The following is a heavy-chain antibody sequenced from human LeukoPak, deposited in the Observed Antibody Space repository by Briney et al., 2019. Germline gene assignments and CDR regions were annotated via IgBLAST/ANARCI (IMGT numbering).Heavy chain of an antibody. Sequence: GGSLRLSCAASGFTFSSYSMNWVRQAPGKGLEWVSSISSSSSYIYYADSVKGRFTISRDNAKNSLYLQMNSLRAEDTAVYYCARDQSNTDFWGAYAFDYWGQGTLVTVSS. CDR1: GFTFSSYS. CDR3: ARDQSNTDFWGAYAFDY. D-gene: IGHD3-3*01. CDR2: ISSSSSYI. V-gene: IGHV3-21*01. J-gene: IGHJ4*02.